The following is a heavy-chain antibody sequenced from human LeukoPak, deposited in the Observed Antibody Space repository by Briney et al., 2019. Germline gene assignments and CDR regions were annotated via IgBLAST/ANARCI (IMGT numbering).Heavy chain of an antibody. J-gene: IGHJ4*02. CDR2: ISSSSSYI. CDR1: GFTFSSYS. CDR3: ARTYCSGGSCYSIGY. V-gene: IGHV3-21*01. Sequence: PGGSLRLSCAASGFTFSSYSMNWVRQAPGKGLEWVSSISSSSSYIYYADSVKGRFTISRDNAKNSLYLQMNSLRAEDTAVYYCARTYCSGGSCYSIGYWGQGTLVTVSS. D-gene: IGHD2-15*01.